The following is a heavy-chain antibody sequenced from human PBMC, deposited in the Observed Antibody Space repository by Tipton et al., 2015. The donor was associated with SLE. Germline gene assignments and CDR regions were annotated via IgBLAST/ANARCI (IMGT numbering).Heavy chain of an antibody. CDR1: GFTFSAYS. J-gene: IGHJ3*02. V-gene: IGHV3-23*01. D-gene: IGHD5-18*01. Sequence: SLRLSCAASGFTFSAYSMSWVRQAPGKGLEWVSTIGTNAGIAYGGSVNAESVKGRFTISRDNSRNTLHLQMDSLRAEDTAIYYCAKDLYVDTTMGRGDAFDIWGQGTMVTVSS. CDR3: AKDLYVDTTMGRGDAFDI. CDR2: IGTNAGIA.